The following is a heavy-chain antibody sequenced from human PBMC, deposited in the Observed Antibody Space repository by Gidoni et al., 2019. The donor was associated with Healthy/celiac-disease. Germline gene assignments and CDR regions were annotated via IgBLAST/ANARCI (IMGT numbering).Heavy chain of an antibody. V-gene: IGHV3-23*01. CDR1: GFTFSSYA. CDR3: AKDGGVLSIDY. Sequence: EVPLLESGGGLVGPGGSLRLSCEASGFTFSSYAMSWVRPAPGKGPEWVSAIIGSGGSTYYADSVKCRFTIARDNSTNTLYLQMISPGAADMAVYYCAKDGGVLSIDYWGQGTLVTVSS. CDR2: IIGSGGST. J-gene: IGHJ4*02. D-gene: IGHD3-16*01.